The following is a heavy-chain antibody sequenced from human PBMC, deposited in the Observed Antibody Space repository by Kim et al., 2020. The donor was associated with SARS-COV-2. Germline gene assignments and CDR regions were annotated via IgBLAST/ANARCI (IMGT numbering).Heavy chain of an antibody. V-gene: IGHV3-30*18. CDR2: ISYDGSNK. CDR3: AKAAQYQLLSSLDY. CDR1: GFTFSSYG. D-gene: IGHD2-2*01. Sequence: GGSLRLSCAASGFTFSSYGMHWVRQAPGKGLEWVAVISYDGSNKYYADSVKGRFTISRDNSKNTLYLQMNSLRAEDTAVYYCAKAAQYQLLSSLDYWGQGTLVTVSS. J-gene: IGHJ4*02.